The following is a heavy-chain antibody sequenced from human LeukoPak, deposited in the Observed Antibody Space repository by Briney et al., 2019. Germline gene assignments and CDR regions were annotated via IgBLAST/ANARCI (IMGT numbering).Heavy chain of an antibody. CDR2: ISGSGGST. V-gene: IGHV3-23*01. CDR3: AKMEGYVWGSYRYTHFDY. D-gene: IGHD3-16*02. J-gene: IGHJ4*02. Sequence: PGGSLRLSCAASGFTFSSYAMSWVRQAPGKGLEWVSAISGSGGSTYYADSVKGRFTISRDNSKNTLYLQMNSLRAEDTAVYYCAKMEGYVWGSYRYTHFDYWGQGTLVTVSS. CDR1: GFTFSSYA.